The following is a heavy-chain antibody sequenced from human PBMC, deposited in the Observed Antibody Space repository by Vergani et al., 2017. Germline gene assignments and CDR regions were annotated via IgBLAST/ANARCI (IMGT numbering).Heavy chain of an antibody. Sequence: QVQLQQWGAGLLKPSETLSLTCAVYGGSFSGYYWSWIRQPPGKGLEWIGEINHSGSTNYNPSLKSRVTISVDTSRGEFTLTVTSVTAADTGLYFCASRRPRLNLGSKSNAGTFDSWGQGTLVTVSS. CDR3: ASRRPRLNLGSKSNAGTFDS. V-gene: IGHV4-34*01. J-gene: IGHJ4*02. CDR2: INHSGST. D-gene: IGHD3-10*01. CDR1: GGSFSGYY.